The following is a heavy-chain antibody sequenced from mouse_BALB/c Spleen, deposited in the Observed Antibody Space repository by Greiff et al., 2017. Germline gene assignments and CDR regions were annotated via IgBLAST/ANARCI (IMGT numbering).Heavy chain of an antibody. CDR3: ARLPYYDYWYFDV. Sequence: DVMLVESGGGLVKPGGSLKLSCAASGFTFSSYAMSWVRQTPEKRLEWVATISSGGSYTYYPDSVKGRFTISRDNAKNTLYLQMSSLRSEDTAMYYCARLPYYDYWYFDVWGAGTTVTVSS. CDR1: GFTFSSYA. V-gene: IGHV5-9-1*01. CDR2: ISSGGSYT. J-gene: IGHJ1*01. D-gene: IGHD2-4*01.